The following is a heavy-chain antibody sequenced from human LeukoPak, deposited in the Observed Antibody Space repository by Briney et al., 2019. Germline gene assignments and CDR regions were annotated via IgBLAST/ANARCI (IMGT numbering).Heavy chain of an antibody. CDR2: ISSSGGST. Sequence: GGSLRLSCAPSGFTFSSYAMSCVRQAPGKGVVWVSAISSSGGSTYYVDSVKSRFTVSRDNSRNTLYLQMSSLRAEDTDVYYCAINWNNDYWGQGTLVTVSS. J-gene: IGHJ4*02. CDR1: GFTFSSYA. CDR3: AINWNNDY. D-gene: IGHD1/OR15-1a*01. V-gene: IGHV3-23*01.